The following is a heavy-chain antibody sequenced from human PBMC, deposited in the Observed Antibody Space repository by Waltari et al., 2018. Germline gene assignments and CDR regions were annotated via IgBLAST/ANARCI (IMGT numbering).Heavy chain of an antibody. D-gene: IGHD2-2*01. Sequence: QVHLVESGGGVVLPGGSLRLACVVFGINFRSAVMHWVRQAPGKGLEWVAFRQYDGKTAYYAESGGGRFTISRDDSTNTLHLQMGSLRRDDSGVYYCARGVSAAADGFDFWGQGTNVTVSS. CDR3: ARGVSAAADGFDF. CDR2: RQYDGKTA. J-gene: IGHJ3*01. CDR1: GINFRSAV. V-gene: IGHV3-30*02.